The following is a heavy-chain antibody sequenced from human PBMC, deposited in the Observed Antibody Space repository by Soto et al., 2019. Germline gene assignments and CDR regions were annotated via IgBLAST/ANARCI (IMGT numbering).Heavy chain of an antibody. J-gene: IGHJ6*03. CDR3: ARGHSTYYMDV. CDR1: GYSFTNYW. CDR2: IRPVDSDT. Sequence: PGESLKISCKGSGYSFTNYWIVWVRQMPGRGLEWMGIIRPVDSDTTYSPSFRGQVTISADKPISTAYLQWSSLKASDTAMYYCARGHSTYYMDVWGKGTTVTVSS. V-gene: IGHV5-51*01. D-gene: IGHD4-4*01.